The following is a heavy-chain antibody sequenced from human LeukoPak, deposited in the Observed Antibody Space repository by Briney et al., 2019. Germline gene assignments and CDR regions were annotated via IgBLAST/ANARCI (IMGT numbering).Heavy chain of an antibody. CDR1: GGSISTHY. CDR3: ARDQYKMVRGVINY. J-gene: IGHJ4*02. CDR2: IYYSGST. D-gene: IGHD3-10*01. V-gene: IGHV4-59*11. Sequence: SETLSLTCTVSGGSISTHYWSWIRQPPGKGLEWIGYIYYSGSTYYNPSLKSRVTISVDTSKNQFSLKLSSVTAADTAVYYCARDQYKMVRGVINYWGQGTLVTVSP.